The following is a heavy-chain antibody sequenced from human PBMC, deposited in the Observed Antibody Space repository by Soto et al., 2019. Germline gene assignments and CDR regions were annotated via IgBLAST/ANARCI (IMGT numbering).Heavy chain of an antibody. D-gene: IGHD2-21*02. V-gene: IGHV3-73*01. CDR2: IRSKADSYAT. Sequence: PGGSLRLSCAASGFTLSGSRIHWVRQASGKGLEWVGRIRSKADSYATAYAASVKGRFTISRDDSKNTAYLQMNSLKTEDTAVYYGTSQYCGGDCSRVDPWGQGTLVTVSS. J-gene: IGHJ5*02. CDR1: GFTLSGSR. CDR3: TSQYCGGDCSRVDP.